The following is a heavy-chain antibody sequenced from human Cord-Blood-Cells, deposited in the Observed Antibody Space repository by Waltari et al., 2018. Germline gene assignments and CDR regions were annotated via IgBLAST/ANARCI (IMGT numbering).Heavy chain of an antibody. CDR2: IYYSGST. J-gene: IGHJ5*02. Sequence: ETLSLTCTVSGGSISSSSYYWGWIRQPPGKGLEWIGSIYYSGSTYYNPSLKSRVTISVDTSKNQFSLKLSSVTAADTAVYYCARINVVTAISFPYNWFDPWGQGTLVTVSS. V-gene: IGHV4-39*01. D-gene: IGHD2-21*02. CDR1: GGSISSSSYY. CDR3: ARINVVTAISFPYNWFDP.